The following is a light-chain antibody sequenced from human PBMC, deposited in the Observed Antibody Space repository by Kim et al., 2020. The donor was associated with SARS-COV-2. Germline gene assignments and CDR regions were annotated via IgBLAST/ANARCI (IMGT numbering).Light chain of an antibody. CDR1: QSISPW. CDR2: KTS. CDR3: QQYDSNSPYT. V-gene: IGKV1-5*03. Sequence: DIQMTQSPSTLPASAGDRVIITCRASQSISPWLAWYQQKPGKAPKLLIYKTSTLESGVPSRFSGSGSGTEFTLTISSLQPDDFATYYCQQYDSNSPYTFGQGTKLEI. J-gene: IGKJ2*01.